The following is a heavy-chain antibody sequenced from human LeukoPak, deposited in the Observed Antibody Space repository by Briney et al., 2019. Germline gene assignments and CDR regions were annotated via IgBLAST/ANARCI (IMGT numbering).Heavy chain of an antibody. CDR2: IIPIFGTA. V-gene: IGHV1-69*13. J-gene: IGHJ4*02. CDR3: AGGGDYDYVWGSYRRNLIYYFDY. D-gene: IGHD3-16*02. Sequence: GASVKVSCKASGGTFSSYAISWVRQAPGQGLEWMGGIIPIFGTANYAQKFQGRVTITADESTSTAYMELSSLRSEDTAVYYCAGGGDYDYVWGSYRRNLIYYFDYWGQGTLVTVSS. CDR1: GGTFSSYA.